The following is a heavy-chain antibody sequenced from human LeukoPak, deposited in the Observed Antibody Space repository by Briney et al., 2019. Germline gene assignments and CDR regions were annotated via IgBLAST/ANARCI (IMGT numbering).Heavy chain of an antibody. CDR2: ISGSAGSA. Sequence: GGSLRLSCVASGFSFSTYAMSWVRQAPGKGLEWVSGISGSAGSAYYADSVKGRFTISRDNSKNTLYLQMNSLRDDDTAVYYCAKESSASSHPFFDHWSQGTLVTVSS. CDR1: GFSFSTYA. D-gene: IGHD6-6*01. CDR3: AKESSASSHPFFDH. V-gene: IGHV3-23*01. J-gene: IGHJ4*02.